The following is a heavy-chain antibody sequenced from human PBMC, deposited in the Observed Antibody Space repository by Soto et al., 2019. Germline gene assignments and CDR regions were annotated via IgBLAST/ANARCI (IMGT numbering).Heavy chain of an antibody. V-gene: IGHV3-21*05. CDR1: GFTFSSYA. CDR3: ASGPGSYYFSRY. Sequence: GGSLRLSCAASGFTFSSYAMTWVRQAPGKGLEWVSCIGGSASDTYYADSVRGRFTISKDNVKNSLSLQMNSLRAEDTAVYYCASGPGSYYFSRYWGQGALVTVSS. J-gene: IGHJ4*02. CDR2: IGGSASDT. D-gene: IGHD3-10*01.